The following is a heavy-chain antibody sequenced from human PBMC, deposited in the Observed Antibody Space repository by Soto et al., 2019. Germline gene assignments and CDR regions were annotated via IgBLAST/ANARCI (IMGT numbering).Heavy chain of an antibody. CDR3: ARDRWYSGKPDAFAS. D-gene: IGHD1-26*01. CDR1: GYTFTSYG. Sequence: SVKVSCKASGYTFTSYGISWVRQAPGQGPEWVGWISAYNGNTNYAQKFQGRVTMTTDTSTSTAYMELRSLTSDDTAMYYCARDRWYSGKPDAFASWGQGTTVT. V-gene: IGHV1-18*04. CDR2: ISAYNGNT. J-gene: IGHJ3*02.